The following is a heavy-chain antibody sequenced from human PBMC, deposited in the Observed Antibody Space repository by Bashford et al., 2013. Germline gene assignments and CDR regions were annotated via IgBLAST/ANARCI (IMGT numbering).Heavy chain of an antibody. J-gene: IGHJ3*02. Sequence: SVKVSCKASGGTFSSYAISWVRQAPGQGLEWMGGIIPIFGTANYAQKFQGRVTITADKSTSTAYMELSSLRSEDTAVYYCARDYGGSGYYYSRSGAFDIWGQGTMVTVSS. CDR2: IIPIFGTA. D-gene: IGHD3-22*01. CDR3: ARDYGGSGYYYSRSGAFDI. V-gene: IGHV1-69*06. CDR1: GGTFSSYA.